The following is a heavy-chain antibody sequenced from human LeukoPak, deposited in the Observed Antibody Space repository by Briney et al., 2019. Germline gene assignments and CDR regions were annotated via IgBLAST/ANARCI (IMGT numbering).Heavy chain of an antibody. D-gene: IGHD3-16*01. CDR1: GYTFTGYY. CDR2: INPKNGGS. J-gene: IGHJ5*02. V-gene: IGHV1-2*02. Sequence: ASVKVSCKASGYTFTGYYIHWMRQAPGQGLEWVGWINPKNGGSNYAQKFQGRVTMTRDRSISTAYMELSRLTSDDTAVYYCARASFWESPINWFAPWGQGTLVTVSS. CDR3: ARASFWESPINWFAP.